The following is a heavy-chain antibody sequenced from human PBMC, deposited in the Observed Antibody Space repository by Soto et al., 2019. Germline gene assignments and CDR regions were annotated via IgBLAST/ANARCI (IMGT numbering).Heavy chain of an antibody. Sequence: GGSLRLSCAASGFTFSSYSMSWVRQAPGKGLEWVSGFRTSGDGGTTYYADSVKGRFTISRDNSKNMLFLQMNSLRAEDTAIYYCAKKVNSGPGSQYFDYWGQGTLVTV. CDR1: GFTFSSYS. CDR3: AKKVNSGPGSQYFDY. CDR2: FRTSGDGGTT. V-gene: IGHV3-23*01. D-gene: IGHD3-10*01. J-gene: IGHJ4*02.